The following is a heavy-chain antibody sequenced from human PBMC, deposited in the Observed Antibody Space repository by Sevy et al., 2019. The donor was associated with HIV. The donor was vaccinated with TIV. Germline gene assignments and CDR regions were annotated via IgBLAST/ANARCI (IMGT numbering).Heavy chain of an antibody. CDR3: ARGGDFNDRSAKRDFDY. J-gene: IGHJ4*02. Sequence: GGSLRLSCAASGFTFSNYGMHWVRQAPGKGLERVAVIWNDGSNKYYADSVKGRFTISRDNSKNPLYLQMNSLRVEDTAVYFCARGGDFNDRSAKRDFDYWGQGTLVTVSS. CDR1: GFTFSNYG. CDR2: IWNDGSNK. V-gene: IGHV3-33*01. D-gene: IGHD3-22*01.